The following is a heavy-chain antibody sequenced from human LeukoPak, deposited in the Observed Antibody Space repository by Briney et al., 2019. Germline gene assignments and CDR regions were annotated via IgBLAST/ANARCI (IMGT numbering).Heavy chain of an antibody. J-gene: IGHJ4*02. Sequence: PGGSLRLSCAASGFTFSSYEMNWVRQAPGKGLEWVSYISSSGSTIYYADSVKGRFTISRDNAKNSLYLQMNSLRAEDTAVYYCAREAGSYPDYWGQGTLVTVSS. CDR2: ISSSGSTI. D-gene: IGHD1-26*01. CDR3: AREAGSYPDY. V-gene: IGHV3-48*03. CDR1: GFTFSSYE.